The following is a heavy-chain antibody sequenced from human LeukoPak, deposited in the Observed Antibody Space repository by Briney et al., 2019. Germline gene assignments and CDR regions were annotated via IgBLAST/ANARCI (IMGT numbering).Heavy chain of an antibody. CDR1: GFTFSSYA. CDR3: AKFFACGGDCSLPYYFDY. Sequence: GGSLRLSCAASGFTFSSYAMSWVRQAPGKGLEWVSSISGSGGSTYYADSVKGRFTISRDNSKNTLYLQMNSLRAEDAAIYYCAKFFACGGDCSLPYYFDYWGQGTLVTVSS. J-gene: IGHJ4*02. CDR2: ISGSGGST. V-gene: IGHV3-23*01. D-gene: IGHD2-21*02.